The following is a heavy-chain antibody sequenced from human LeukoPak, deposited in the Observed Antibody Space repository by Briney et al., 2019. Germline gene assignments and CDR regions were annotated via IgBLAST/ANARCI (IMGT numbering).Heavy chain of an antibody. CDR1: GFTFSSYA. J-gene: IGHJ4*02. Sequence: GGSLRLSCAASGFTFSSYAMSWVRQAPGKGLEWVSAISGSGGSTYYADSVKGRFTISRDNSKNTPYLQMNSLRAEDTAVYYCAKDWKYPYYFDYWGQGTLVTVSS. CDR2: ISGSGGST. V-gene: IGHV3-23*01. CDR3: AKDWKYPYYFDY. D-gene: IGHD1-7*01.